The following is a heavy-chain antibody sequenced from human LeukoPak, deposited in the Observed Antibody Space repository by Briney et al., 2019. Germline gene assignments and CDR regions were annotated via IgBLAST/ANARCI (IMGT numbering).Heavy chain of an antibody. D-gene: IGHD3-10*01. CDR2: ISAYNGNT. J-gene: IGHJ6*03. Sequence: WASVKVSCKASGYTFTSYGISWVRQAPGQGLEWMGWISAYNGNTNYAQKLQGRVTMTTDTSTSTAYMELRSLRSDDTAVYYCARGPYYYGSGSYPHYYYMDVWGKGTTVTISS. CDR1: GYTFTSYG. V-gene: IGHV1-18*01. CDR3: ARGPYYYGSGSYPHYYYMDV.